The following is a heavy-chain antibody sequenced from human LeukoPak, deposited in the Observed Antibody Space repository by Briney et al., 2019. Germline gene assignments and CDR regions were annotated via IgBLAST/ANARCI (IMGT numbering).Heavy chain of an antibody. CDR1: GYTFTSYG. CDR2: ISAYNGNT. D-gene: IGHD5-18*01. CDR3: ARGIIDTAMDNWFDP. Sequence: ASVKVSCKASGYTFTSYGISWVRQAPGQGLEWMGWISAYNGNTNYAQKLQGRVTMTTDTSTSTAYMELRSLRSDDTAVYYCARGIIDTAMDNWFDPGGQGTLVTVSS. J-gene: IGHJ5*02. V-gene: IGHV1-18*01.